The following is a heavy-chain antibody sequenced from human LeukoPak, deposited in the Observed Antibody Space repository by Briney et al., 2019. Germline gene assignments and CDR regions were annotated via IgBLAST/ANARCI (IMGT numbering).Heavy chain of an antibody. CDR3: ARDSSIAAAGTYYFDY. CDR2: IYTSGST. J-gene: IGHJ4*02. D-gene: IGHD6-13*01. V-gene: IGHV4-61*02. Sequence: SETLSLTYTVSGGSISSGSYYWSWIRQPAGKGLKWIGRIYTSGSTNYNPSLKSRVTISVDTSKNQFSLKLSSVTAADTAVYYCARDSSIAAAGTYYFDYWGQGTLVTVSS. CDR1: GGSISSGSYY.